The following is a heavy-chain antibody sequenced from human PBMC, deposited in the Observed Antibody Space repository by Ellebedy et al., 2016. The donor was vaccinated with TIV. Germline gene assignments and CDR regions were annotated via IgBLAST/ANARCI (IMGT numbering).Heavy chain of an antibody. CDR3: AKDVVAPGLAFDY. V-gene: IGHV3-7*03. D-gene: IGHD2-15*01. Sequence: GESLKISCAASGFTFSTYWMSWVRQAPGKGLEWVANIKQDGSEKYYVDSVKGRFTISRDNAKNSLYLQMNSLRAEDTAVYYCAKDVVAPGLAFDYWGQGTLVTVSS. CDR2: IKQDGSEK. J-gene: IGHJ4*02. CDR1: GFTFSTYW.